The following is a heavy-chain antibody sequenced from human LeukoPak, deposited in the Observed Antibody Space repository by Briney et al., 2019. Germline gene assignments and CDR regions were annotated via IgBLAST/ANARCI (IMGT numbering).Heavy chain of an antibody. Sequence: GGSLRLSCAASGFXFSSYWIHWVRQAPGKGLVWVSRINSDGSSTGYADSVKGRFTISRDNAKNTLYLQMNSLRAEDTAVYYCAREGYGDYAAFDIWGQGTMVTVSS. CDR3: AREGYGDYAAFDI. CDR1: GFXFSSYW. D-gene: IGHD4-17*01. CDR2: INSDGSST. V-gene: IGHV3-74*01. J-gene: IGHJ3*02.